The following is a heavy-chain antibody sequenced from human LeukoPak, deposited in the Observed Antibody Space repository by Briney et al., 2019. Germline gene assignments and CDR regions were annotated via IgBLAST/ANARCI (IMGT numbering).Heavy chain of an antibody. D-gene: IGHD3-3*01. J-gene: IGHJ4*02. V-gene: IGHV4-59*01. CDR1: GGSISSYY. Sequence: SETLSLTCTVSGGSISSYYWNWIRQPPGKGLEWIGDIYYSGSTNYNPSLKSRVIISVDTSKNQFSLRLTSVTAADTAVYYCAREGMAIGFARFPIFNYWGQGTLVTVSS. CDR3: AREGMAIGFARFPIFNY. CDR2: IYYSGST.